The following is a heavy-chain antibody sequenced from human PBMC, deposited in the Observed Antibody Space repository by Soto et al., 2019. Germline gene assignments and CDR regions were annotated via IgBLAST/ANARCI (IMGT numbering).Heavy chain of an antibody. D-gene: IGHD7-27*01. Sequence: SDTLSLTCTVSGGSIGIAAYCWSWIRHSPDKGLEWIGHIYDGGTTYSSPSLKGRVTISADTSETQFSLKLNSVSAADTAVYYCARGPSGDKVDYWGQG. CDR3: ARGPSGDKVDY. CDR1: GGSIGIAAYC. CDR2: IYDGGTT. J-gene: IGHJ4*02. V-gene: IGHV4-30-4*02.